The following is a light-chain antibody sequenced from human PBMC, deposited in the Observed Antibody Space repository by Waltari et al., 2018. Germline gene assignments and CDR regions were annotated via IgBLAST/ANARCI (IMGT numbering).Light chain of an antibody. Sequence: SYVLTQPPSVSVAPGPTARVTCGGNNIGSKSVHRYKQRPGQAPILVLYDDSDRPSGIPDRFSGSNSGNTATLTISRVEAGDEADYYCQVWDGSTDVVFGGGTKLTVL. CDR1: NIGSKS. J-gene: IGLJ2*01. CDR2: DDS. CDR3: QVWDGSTDVV. V-gene: IGLV3-21*02.